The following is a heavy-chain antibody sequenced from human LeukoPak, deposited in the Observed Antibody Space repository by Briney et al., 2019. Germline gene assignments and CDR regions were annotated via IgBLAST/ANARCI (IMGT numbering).Heavy chain of an antibody. Sequence: PGASVKVSCKASGYTFTSYGISWVRQAPGQGLEWMGWISAYNGNTNYAQKLQGRVTMTTDTSTSTAYMELRSLRSDDTAVYYCASDRDRRPYSSSSNDYWGQGTLVTVSS. D-gene: IGHD6-13*01. CDR2: ISAYNGNT. CDR1: GYTFTSYG. V-gene: IGHV1-18*01. J-gene: IGHJ4*02. CDR3: ASDRDRRPYSSSSNDY.